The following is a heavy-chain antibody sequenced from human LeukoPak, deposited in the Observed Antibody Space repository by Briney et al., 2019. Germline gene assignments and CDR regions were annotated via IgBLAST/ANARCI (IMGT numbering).Heavy chain of an antibody. CDR3: ARGRGRWLQLAFDY. CDR1: GYTFTGYY. CDR2: INPNSGGT. J-gene: IGHJ4*02. V-gene: IGHV1-2*02. D-gene: IGHD5-12*01. Sequence: ASVKVSCKASGYTFTGYYMHWVRPAPGQGLAWMGWINPNSGGTNYAQKFQGRVTMTRDTSISTAYMELSRLRSDDTAVYYCARGRGRWLQLAFDYWGQGTLVTVSS.